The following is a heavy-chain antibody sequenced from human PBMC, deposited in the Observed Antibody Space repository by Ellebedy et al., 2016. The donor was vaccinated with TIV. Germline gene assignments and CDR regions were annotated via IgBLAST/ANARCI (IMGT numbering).Heavy chain of an antibody. V-gene: IGHV4-34*01. J-gene: IGHJ4*02. D-gene: IGHD3-22*01. CDR3: ARGRRYHDTNAYYLDY. CDR1: GGSFSGYY. CDR2: MNDSGST. Sequence: SETLSLTXAVYGGSFSGYYWSWIRQPPGNGLEWIGEMNDSGSTNYNPSLRSRVTISVDTSKNQFSLKLSSVTATDTAVYWCARGRRYHDTNAYYLDYWGRGTLVTVSS.